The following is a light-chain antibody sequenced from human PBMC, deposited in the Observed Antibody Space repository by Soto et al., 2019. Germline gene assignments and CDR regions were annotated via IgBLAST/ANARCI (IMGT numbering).Light chain of an antibody. CDR3: QQYGGSWT. V-gene: IGKV3-20*01. J-gene: IGKJ1*01. CDR1: QSVSSSY. Sequence: EIVLTQSPGTLSLSPGERATLSCRASQSVSSSYLAWYQQKPGQAPRLLIYVASSRATGIPDRFSGGGSGTDFTLTISRLEPEDVAVYYCQQYGGSWTFGQGTKVEIK. CDR2: VAS.